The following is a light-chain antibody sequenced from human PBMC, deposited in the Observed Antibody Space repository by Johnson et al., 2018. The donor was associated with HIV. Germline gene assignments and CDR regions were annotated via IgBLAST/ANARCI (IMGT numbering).Light chain of an antibody. CDR2: EDN. CDR1: SCNIENYF. J-gene: IGLJ1*01. CDR3: GVWDASLSPHYV. Sequence: QSVLTQPPSVSAAPGQRVNISCSGNSCNIENYFVSWYQQLPGAAPRLLIYEDNKRPSGIPDRFSGSKSGASATLGITGLQTGDEADYYCGVWDASLSPHYVFGTGTTITVL. V-gene: IGLV1-51*02.